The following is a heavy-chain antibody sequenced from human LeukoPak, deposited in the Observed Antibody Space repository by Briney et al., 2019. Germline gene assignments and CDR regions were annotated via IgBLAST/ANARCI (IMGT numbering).Heavy chain of an antibody. V-gene: IGHV1-69*04. CDR2: IIPILGIA. J-gene: IGHJ4*02. CDR3: TRDPQYDGDYVGY. Sequence: SVKVSCKASGGTFSSYAISWVRQAPGQGLEWMGRIIPILGIANYAQKFQGRVTITADKSTSTAYMELSSLRSEDTAVYYCTRDPQYDGDYVGYWGQGTLVTVSS. D-gene: IGHD4-17*01. CDR1: GGTFSSYA.